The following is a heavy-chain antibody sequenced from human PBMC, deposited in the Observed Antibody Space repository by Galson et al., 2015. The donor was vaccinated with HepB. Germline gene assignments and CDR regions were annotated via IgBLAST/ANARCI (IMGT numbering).Heavy chain of an antibody. Sequence: SLRLSCAASGFTVSINHVSWVRQAPGKGLEWVSLIYSGGNTYYADSVKGRFTISRGNSKNTLFLQMNSLRAEDTAVYYCARESMLSSGWFEDWGQGTLVTVSS. V-gene: IGHV3-53*01. J-gene: IGHJ5*02. CDR2: IYSGGNT. CDR1: GFTVSINH. D-gene: IGHD6-19*01. CDR3: ARESMLSSGWFED.